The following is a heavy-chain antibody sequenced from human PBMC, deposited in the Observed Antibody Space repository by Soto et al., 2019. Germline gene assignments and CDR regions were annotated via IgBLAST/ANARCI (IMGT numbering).Heavy chain of an antibody. D-gene: IGHD5-18*01. Sequence: QVHLLESGGGVVQPGRSLRLSCAASGFTFNSFVMHWVRQAPGKGLECVAVISSDGSNEYYADSVKGRFTISRDNSKNTLYLQMNSLRAEDTAVYYCARDRPEIQLFDAFDIWGQGTMVTVSS. CDR1: GFTFNSFV. J-gene: IGHJ3*02. V-gene: IGHV3-30*04. CDR2: ISSDGSNE. CDR3: ARDRPEIQLFDAFDI.